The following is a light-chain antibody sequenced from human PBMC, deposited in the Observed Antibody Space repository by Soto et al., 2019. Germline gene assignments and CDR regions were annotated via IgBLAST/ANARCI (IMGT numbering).Light chain of an antibody. V-gene: IGLV1-40*01. CDR1: SSNIGAGYD. CDR3: QSYYSSLSGYV. Sequence: QLVLTQPPSVSGAPGQRVTISCTGSSSNIGAGYDVHWYQQLPGTAPKLLIYGNSNRPSGVPDRFSGSKSGTSASLAITGLQAEDEADYYCQSYYSSLSGYVFGTGTKLTVL. J-gene: IGLJ1*01. CDR2: GNS.